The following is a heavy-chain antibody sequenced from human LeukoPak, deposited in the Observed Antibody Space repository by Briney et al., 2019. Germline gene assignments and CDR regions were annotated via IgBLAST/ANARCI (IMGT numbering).Heavy chain of an antibody. CDR2: INPSGGST. Sequence: ASVKVSFKAYGYTFTNYYMDWVRQAPGQGLEWMGVINPSGGSTSYAQNFQGRVTMTRDTSTSKVYMELSSLRSEDTAVYYCAREPYDSSGYEYFQHWGQGTLVIVSS. D-gene: IGHD3-22*01. V-gene: IGHV1-46*01. J-gene: IGHJ1*01. CDR3: AREPYDSSGYEYFQH. CDR1: GYTFTNYY.